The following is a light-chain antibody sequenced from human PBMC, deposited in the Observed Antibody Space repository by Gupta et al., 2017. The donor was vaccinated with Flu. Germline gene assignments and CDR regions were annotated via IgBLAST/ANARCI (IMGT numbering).Light chain of an antibody. Sequence: EIVLTQSPGTLSLSPGERATLSCRASQNVIHNFLAWYQQKPGQAPRLLIYDASNRATGLPDRFSGSGSGTDFILTISRLEPEDSAIYYCQQDVSSPTTFGQGTKVEIK. CDR3: QQDVSSPTT. J-gene: IGKJ1*01. CDR1: QNVIHNF. CDR2: DAS. V-gene: IGKV3-20*01.